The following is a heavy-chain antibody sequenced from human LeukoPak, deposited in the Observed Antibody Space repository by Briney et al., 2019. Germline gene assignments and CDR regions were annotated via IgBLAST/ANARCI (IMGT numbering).Heavy chain of an antibody. D-gene: IGHD5-18*01. V-gene: IGHV3-48*03. CDR3: ARDRGYNYGHFDY. Sequence: GGSLRLSCAASGFTFSSYEMNWVRQAPGKGLEWVSDVSSSGTTIYYADSVKGRFTISRDNAKNSLYLQMNSLRAEDTAVYYCARDRGYNYGHFDYWGQGTLVTVSS. CDR2: VSSSGTTI. CDR1: GFTFSSYE. J-gene: IGHJ4*02.